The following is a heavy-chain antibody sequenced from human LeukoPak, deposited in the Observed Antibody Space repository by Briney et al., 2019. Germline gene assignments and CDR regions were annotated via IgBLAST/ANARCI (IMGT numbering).Heavy chain of an antibody. Sequence: SETLSLTCAVYGGSFSGYYWSWIRQPPGKGLEWIGEINHSGSTNYNPSLKSRVTISVDTSKNQFSLKLSSVTAADTAVYYCARARIAAAGNFDYWGQGTLVTVSS. D-gene: IGHD6-13*01. CDR2: INHSGST. CDR1: GGSFSGYY. V-gene: IGHV4-34*01. CDR3: ARARIAAAGNFDY. J-gene: IGHJ4*02.